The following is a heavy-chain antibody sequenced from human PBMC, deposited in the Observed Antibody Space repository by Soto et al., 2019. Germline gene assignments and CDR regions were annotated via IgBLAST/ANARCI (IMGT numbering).Heavy chain of an antibody. Sequence: QITLTESGPTLVRPTQTLTLTCTFSGFSLTTSGVGVGWIRQPPGKAPEWLALIFWNDDRRYSPTLRNRITISKDYSKNQVVLMMSNVDPVDTATYYCALRRVGPGWIYGSPSYYWDYWGQGTLVTVSS. V-gene: IGHV2-5*01. CDR2: IFWNDDR. CDR1: GFSLTTSGVG. CDR3: ALRRVGPGWIYGSPSYYWDY. D-gene: IGHD3-10*01. J-gene: IGHJ4*02.